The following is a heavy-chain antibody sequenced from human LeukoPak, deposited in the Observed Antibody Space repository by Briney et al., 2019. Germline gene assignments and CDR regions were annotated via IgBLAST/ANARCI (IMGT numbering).Heavy chain of an antibody. CDR3: ASSIVGATRFDY. CDR2: IIPIFGTA. V-gene: IGHV1-69*13. J-gene: IGHJ4*02. D-gene: IGHD1-26*01. CDR1: GYNLTELS. Sequence: SVKVSCKVSGYNLTELSMHWVRQAPGQGLEWMGGIIPIFGTANYAQKFQGRVTITADESTSTAYMELSSLRSEDTAVYYCASSIVGATRFDYWGQGTLVTVSS.